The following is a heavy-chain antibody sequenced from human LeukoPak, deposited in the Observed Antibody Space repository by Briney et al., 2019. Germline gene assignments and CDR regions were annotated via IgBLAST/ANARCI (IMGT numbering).Heavy chain of an antibody. V-gene: IGHV3-53*01. D-gene: IGHD1-1*01. CDR2: IHSGGAT. Sequence: GGCLRLSCEASGFNVSGNYMSWVRQAPGKGLERVSVIHSGGATYNADSVKGRFTISRDNSKNTLYLQMNSLRAEDTAVYYCARGREVSTGYYYYYGMDVWGQGTTVTVSS. J-gene: IGHJ6*02. CDR1: GFNVSGNY. CDR3: ARGREVSTGYYYYYGMDV.